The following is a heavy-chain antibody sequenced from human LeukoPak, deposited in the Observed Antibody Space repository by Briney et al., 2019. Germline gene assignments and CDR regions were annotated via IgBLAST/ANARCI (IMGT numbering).Heavy chain of an antibody. Sequence: PGRSLRLSCAASGFTLSSYGMHWVRQAPGKGLEWVAVISYAGSNKYHVDSVKGRFTISRDNSKNTLYLQMNSLRAEDTAVYYCANTVAAYSLYYYYGMDVWGQGTTVTVSS. CDR1: GFTLSSYG. CDR2: ISYAGSNK. V-gene: IGHV3-30*18. CDR3: ANTVAAYSLYYYYGMDV. D-gene: IGHD6-19*01. J-gene: IGHJ6*02.